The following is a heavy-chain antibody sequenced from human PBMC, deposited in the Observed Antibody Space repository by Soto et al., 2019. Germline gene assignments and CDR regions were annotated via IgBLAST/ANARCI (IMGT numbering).Heavy chain of an antibody. D-gene: IGHD1-26*01. CDR3: ARGSYSGSYSGQYYFAY. J-gene: IGHJ4*02. V-gene: IGHV3-53*01. CDR2: LYSDDTT. Sequence: PGGSLRLSCAASGFTVSSNYMSWVRQAPGKGLEWVSFLYSDDTTYYADSVKGRFTISRDYSKNTLYLQMNSLRAEDTAVYYCARGSYSGSYSGQYYFAYWGQGALVTVSS. CDR1: GFTVSSNY.